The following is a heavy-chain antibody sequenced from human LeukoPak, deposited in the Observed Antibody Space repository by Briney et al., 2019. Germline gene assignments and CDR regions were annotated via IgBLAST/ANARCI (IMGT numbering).Heavy chain of an antibody. CDR3: ARGDTAMVMFDY. CDR1: GGSFSGYY. CDR2: INHSGST. V-gene: IGHV4-34*01. Sequence: SETPSLTCAVYGGSFSGYYWSWIRQPPGKGLEWIGEINHSGSTNYNPSLKSRVTISVDTSKNQFSLKLSSVTAADTAVYYCARGDTAMVMFDYWGQGTLVTVSS. J-gene: IGHJ4*02. D-gene: IGHD5-18*01.